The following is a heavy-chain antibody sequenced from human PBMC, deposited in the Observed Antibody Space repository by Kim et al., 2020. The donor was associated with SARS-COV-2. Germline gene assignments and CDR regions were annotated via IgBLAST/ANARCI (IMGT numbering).Heavy chain of an antibody. V-gene: IGHV4-59*01. CDR2: IYYSGST. Sequence: SETLSLTCTVSGGPISSYYWSWIRQPPGKGLEWIGYIYYSGSTNYNPALMSRVTISVDTSKNQFSLKLSSVTAADTAVYYCARDLLDLWGRGTLVTVSS. CDR1: GGPISSYY. J-gene: IGHJ2*01. CDR3: ARDLLDL.